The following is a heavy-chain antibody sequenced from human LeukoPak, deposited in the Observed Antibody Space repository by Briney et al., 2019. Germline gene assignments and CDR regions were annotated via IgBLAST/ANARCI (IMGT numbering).Heavy chain of an antibody. J-gene: IGHJ4*02. CDR3: AKSGYSSSWYGDS. Sequence: PGGSLRLSCAASGFTFSSYAMSWVRQAPGKGLEWVSAISGSGGSTYYADSVKGRFTISRDNSKNTLYLQMNSLRADDTAVYYCAKSGYSSSWYGDSWGQGTLVTVSS. D-gene: IGHD6-13*01. CDR2: ISGSGGST. V-gene: IGHV3-23*01. CDR1: GFTFSSYA.